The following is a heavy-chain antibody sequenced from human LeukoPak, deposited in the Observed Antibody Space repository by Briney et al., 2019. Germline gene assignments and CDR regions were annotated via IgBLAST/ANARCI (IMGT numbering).Heavy chain of an antibody. Sequence: GESLRLSCAASGFPFSTYWMSWVRQAPGKGLEWVANINQDGTEKYYVDSVKGRFSISRDYAKNSLYLQMNSLRAEDTAVYYRAKDSSKIRTFIVATKGYFDYWGQGILVTVSS. J-gene: IGHJ4*02. CDR2: INQDGTEK. D-gene: IGHD5-12*01. V-gene: IGHV3-7*01. CDR3: AKDSSKIRTFIVATKGYFDY. CDR1: GFPFSTYW.